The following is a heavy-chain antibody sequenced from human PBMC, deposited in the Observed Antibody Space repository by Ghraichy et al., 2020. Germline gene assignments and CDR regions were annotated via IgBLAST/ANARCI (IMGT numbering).Heavy chain of an antibody. CDR2: VYYSGST. D-gene: IGHD4-11*01. J-gene: IGHJ4*02. Sequence: SETLSLTCTVSGGSISSTSHYWGWIRQPPGKGLEWIGSVYYSGSTYYNPSLKNRVTMSVDTSNNQFSLKLTSVTAADTAIYFCARRHIDTVTLDYWGQGTLVTVFS. V-gene: IGHV4-39*01. CDR1: GGSISSTSHY. CDR3: ARRHIDTVTLDY.